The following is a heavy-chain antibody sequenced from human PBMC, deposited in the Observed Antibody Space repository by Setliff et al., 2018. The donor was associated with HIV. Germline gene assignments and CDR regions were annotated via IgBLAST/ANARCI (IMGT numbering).Heavy chain of an antibody. CDR2: IGGSGGST. Sequence: GGSLRLSCAASGFTFSSYAMNWVRQAPGKGLEWVSVIGGSGGSTYYADSVKGRFTISRDNSKNTLYLQMNSLRAEDTAVYYCAKDAHPGIAVAGWDFDYWGQGTLVTVSS. J-gene: IGHJ4*02. V-gene: IGHV3-23*01. D-gene: IGHD6-19*01. CDR1: GFTFSSYA. CDR3: AKDAHPGIAVAGWDFDY.